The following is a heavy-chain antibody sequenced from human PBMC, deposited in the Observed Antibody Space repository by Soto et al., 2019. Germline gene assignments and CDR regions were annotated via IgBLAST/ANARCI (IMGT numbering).Heavy chain of an antibody. Sequence: GGSLRLSCAASGFTFDDYTMHWVRQAPGKGLEWVSLISWDGGSTYYADSVKGRFTISRDNSKNSLYLQMNSLRTEDTALYYCAKDYCSGGSCYSTYYYYGMDVWGQGTTVTVSS. CDR3: AKDYCSGGSCYSTYYYYGMDV. CDR1: GFTFDDYT. J-gene: IGHJ6*02. CDR2: ISWDGGST. D-gene: IGHD2-15*01. V-gene: IGHV3-43*01.